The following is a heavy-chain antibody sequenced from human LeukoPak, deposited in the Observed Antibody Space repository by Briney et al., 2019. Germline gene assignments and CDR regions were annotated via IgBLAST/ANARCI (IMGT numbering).Heavy chain of an antibody. CDR2: IYSTDNT. Sequence: GGSLRLSCAASGFTVSTNSMTWVRQAPGKGLEWVSVIYSTDNTCYADSVKGRFTISRDNSKNTLFLQMDSLRAEDTAVYYCARRGESASYGDYRFDYWGQGTLVTVSS. V-gene: IGHV3-53*01. CDR1: GFTVSTNS. CDR3: ARRGESASYGDYRFDY. J-gene: IGHJ4*02. D-gene: IGHD4-17*01.